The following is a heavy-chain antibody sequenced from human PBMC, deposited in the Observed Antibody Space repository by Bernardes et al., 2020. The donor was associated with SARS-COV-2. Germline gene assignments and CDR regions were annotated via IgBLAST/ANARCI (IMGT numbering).Heavy chain of an antibody. CDR2: INPNSGGT. Sequence: ASMKVSCKASGYTFTGYYMHWVRQAPGQGLEWMGWINPNSGGTNYAQKFQGRVTMTRDTSISTAYMELSRLRSDDTAVYYCARDVFEVAYYYDSSGYYFFDYWGQGTLVTVSS. D-gene: IGHD3-22*01. CDR1: GYTFTGYY. J-gene: IGHJ4*02. V-gene: IGHV1-2*02. CDR3: ARDVFEVAYYYDSSGYYFFDY.